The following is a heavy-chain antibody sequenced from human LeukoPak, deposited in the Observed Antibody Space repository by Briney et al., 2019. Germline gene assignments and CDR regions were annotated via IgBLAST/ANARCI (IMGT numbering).Heavy chain of an antibody. CDR3: ARVSQTTVTTGWFDP. CDR2: ISYDGSNK. CDR1: GFTFSGYA. J-gene: IGHJ5*02. D-gene: IGHD4-17*01. Sequence: GRSLRPSCEASGFTFSGYAMHWVRQAPGKGLEWVAVISYDGSNKYYADSVKGRFTISRDNSKNTLYLQMNSLRPEDTAVYYCARVSQTTVTTGWFDPWGQGTLVTVSS. V-gene: IGHV3-30-3*01.